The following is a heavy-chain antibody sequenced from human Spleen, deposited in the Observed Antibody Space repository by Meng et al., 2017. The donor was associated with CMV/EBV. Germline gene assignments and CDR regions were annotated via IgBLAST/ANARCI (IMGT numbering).Heavy chain of an antibody. D-gene: IGHD1-26*01. CDR1: GYTFTAHY. J-gene: IGHJ6*02. Sequence: ASVKVSCKASGYTFTAHYFHWVRQAPGQGLEWMGWISAYNGTTNYAQKFQGRVTITTDESTSTAYMELSSLRSEDTAVYYCARQRGPAPYFYYGVDVWGQGTTVTVSS. V-gene: IGHV1-18*04. CDR2: ISAYNGTT. CDR3: ARQRGPAPYFYYGVDV.